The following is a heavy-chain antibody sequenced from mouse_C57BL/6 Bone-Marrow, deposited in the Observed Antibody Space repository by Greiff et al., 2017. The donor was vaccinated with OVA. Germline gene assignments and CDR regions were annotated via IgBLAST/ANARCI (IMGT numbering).Heavy chain of an antibody. CDR2: IDPENGDT. Sequence: EVKLQQSGAELVRPGASVKLSCTASGFNIKDDYMHWVKQRPEQGLEWIGWIDPENGDTEYASKFQGKATITAATSSNTAYLQLSSLTSEDTAVYYCTTGWFYFDYWGQGTTLTVSS. V-gene: IGHV14-4*01. J-gene: IGHJ2*01. CDR3: TTGWFYFDY. CDR1: GFNIKDDY. D-gene: IGHD2-2*01.